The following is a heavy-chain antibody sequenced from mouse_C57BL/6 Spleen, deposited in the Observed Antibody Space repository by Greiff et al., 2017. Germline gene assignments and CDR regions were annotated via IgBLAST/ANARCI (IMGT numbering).Heavy chain of an antibody. CDR2: IYPGSGNT. CDR1: GYTFTDYY. Sequence: VQLQQSGAELVRPGASVKLSCKASGYTFTDYYINWVKQRPGQGLEWIARIYPGSGNTYYNEKFKGKATLTAEKSSSTAYMQLSSLTSEDSAVYFCARRGPRYWYFDVWGTGTTVTVSS. CDR3: ARRGPRYWYFDV. V-gene: IGHV1-76*01. J-gene: IGHJ1*03.